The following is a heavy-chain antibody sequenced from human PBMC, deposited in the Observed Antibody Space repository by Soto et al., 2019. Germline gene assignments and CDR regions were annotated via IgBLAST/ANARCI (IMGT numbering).Heavy chain of an antibody. J-gene: IGHJ4*02. V-gene: IGHV3-66*04. CDR1: GVTVSSNY. D-gene: IGHD5-18*01. Sequence: EVQLVESGGGLVQPGGSLRLSCAASGVTVSSNYMSWVRQAPGKGLEWVSVIYSGGNTYYADSVKGRFTISRDNSKNTLDLQMNSLRAEDTAVYYCARHGYNYGGGYFDYWGQGTLVTVSS. CDR3: ARHGYNYGGGYFDY. CDR2: IYSGGNT.